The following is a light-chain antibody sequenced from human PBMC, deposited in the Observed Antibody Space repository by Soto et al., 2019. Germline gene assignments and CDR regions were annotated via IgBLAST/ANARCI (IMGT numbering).Light chain of an antibody. CDR1: SSDVGGYDY. CDR3: SSYTSSSTLV. J-gene: IGLJ1*01. CDR2: DVN. Sequence: QSVLTQPASVSGSPGQSITISCTGTSSDVGGYDYVSWYQQHPGKAPQLMIYDVNNRPSGVSNRFSGSKSGNTASLTISGLQAEDEAHYYSSSYTSSSTLVFGTGTKVTVL. V-gene: IGLV2-14*01.